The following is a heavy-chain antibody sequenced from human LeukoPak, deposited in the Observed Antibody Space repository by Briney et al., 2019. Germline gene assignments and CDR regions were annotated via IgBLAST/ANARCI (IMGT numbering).Heavy chain of an antibody. CDR2: ISWDGGYI. CDR1: GFSFDDYA. Sequence: GGSLRLSCAASGFSFDDYAMHWVRQTPGKGLEWVSLISWDGGYIYYADSVKDRFTISRDNSKNSLYLQMNSLRAEDTALYYCARCGGDHVWATYYYYYMDVWGKGTTVTVSS. J-gene: IGHJ6*03. V-gene: IGHV3-43D*03. D-gene: IGHD5-24*01. CDR3: ARCGGDHVWATYYYYYMDV.